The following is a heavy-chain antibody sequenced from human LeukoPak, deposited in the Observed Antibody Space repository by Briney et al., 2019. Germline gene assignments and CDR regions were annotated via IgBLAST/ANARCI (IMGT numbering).Heavy chain of an antibody. J-gene: IGHJ5*02. D-gene: IGHD2-2*01. CDR3: ARGAAAPIAVVAADMDP. CDR1: GYSFTIYW. CDR2: IYPGDSDT. Sequence: GESLKISCKGSGYSFTIYWIGWVRQMPGKGLEWMGIIYPGDSDTRYSSSFQGQVTISADKSITTAYLQWSSLKASDTAMYYCARGAAAPIAVVAADMDPWGQGTLVTVSS. V-gene: IGHV5-51*01.